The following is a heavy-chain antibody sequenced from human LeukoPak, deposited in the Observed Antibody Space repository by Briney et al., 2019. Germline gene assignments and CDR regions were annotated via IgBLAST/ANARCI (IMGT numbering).Heavy chain of an antibody. CDR2: IFFGGTT. CDR1: GGPISSNSYC. Sequence: SETLSLTCSVSGGPISSNSYCWGWLRQPPGKGLEWIGSIFFGGTTYYTPSLKSRVTMSVDTSKNQFSLRLSSVTATDTAVYFCARQPYGELPRLDHWSQGTLVTVSS. J-gene: IGHJ4*02. CDR3: ARQPYGELPRLDH. D-gene: IGHD3-10*01. V-gene: IGHV4-39*01.